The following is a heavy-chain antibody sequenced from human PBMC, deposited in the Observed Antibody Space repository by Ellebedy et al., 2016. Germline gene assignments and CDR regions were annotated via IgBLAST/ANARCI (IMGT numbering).Heavy chain of an antibody. J-gene: IGHJ5*02. D-gene: IGHD2-15*01. CDR1: GGSITSNTQY. Sequence: SETLSLTCIVSGGSITSNTQYWGWTRQPPGTGLEWIGTIYYSGSTFHNPSLSLKSRVTVSVDTSNNQFSLQLRSVTPDDTAVYFCAREDRYCSGATCFSWWFHPWGQGTLVTVSS. CDR3: AREDRYCSGATCFSWWFHP. CDR2: IYYSGST. V-gene: IGHV4-39*02.